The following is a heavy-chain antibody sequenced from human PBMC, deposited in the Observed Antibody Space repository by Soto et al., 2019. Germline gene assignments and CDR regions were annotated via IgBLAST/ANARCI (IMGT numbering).Heavy chain of an antibody. J-gene: IGHJ4*02. Sequence: GGSLRLSCAASGFTFSSYAMHWVRQAPGKGLEWVAVISYDGSNKYYADSVKGRFTISRDNSKNTLYLQMNSLRAEDTAVYYCARDQSPTYYYDSSGPLYYFDYWGQGTLVTVSS. CDR1: GFTFSSYA. CDR2: ISYDGSNK. V-gene: IGHV3-30-3*01. D-gene: IGHD3-22*01. CDR3: ARDQSPTYYYDSSGPLYYFDY.